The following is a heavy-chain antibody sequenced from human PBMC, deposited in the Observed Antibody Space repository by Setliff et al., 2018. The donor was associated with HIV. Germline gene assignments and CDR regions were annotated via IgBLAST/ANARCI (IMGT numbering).Heavy chain of an antibody. Sequence: PSETLSLTCTVSGGSISSGGYYWSWIRQHPEKGLEWIGFVYYNGDTYYNPSLKSRVTLSVDTSKNQFSLNLSSVTAADTAVYYCARAPGVASFDHWGPGTLVTVSS. CDR1: GGSISSGGYY. V-gene: IGHV4-31*03. J-gene: IGHJ4*02. CDR3: ARAPGVASFDH. CDR2: VYYNGDT. D-gene: IGHD5-12*01.